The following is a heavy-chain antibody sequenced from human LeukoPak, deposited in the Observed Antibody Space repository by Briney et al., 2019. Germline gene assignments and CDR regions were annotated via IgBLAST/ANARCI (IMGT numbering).Heavy chain of an antibody. CDR3: AGGKGYSYGYVAFDI. CDR1: GGSISSGSYY. J-gene: IGHJ3*02. V-gene: IGHV4-61*02. CDR2: IYTSGST. Sequence: PSETLSLTCTVSGGSISSGSYYWSWIRQPAGKGLEWIGRIYTSGSTNYNPSLKSRVTMSVDTSKNQFSLKLSSVTAADTAVYYCAGGKGYSYGYVAFDIWGQGTMVTVSS. D-gene: IGHD5-18*01.